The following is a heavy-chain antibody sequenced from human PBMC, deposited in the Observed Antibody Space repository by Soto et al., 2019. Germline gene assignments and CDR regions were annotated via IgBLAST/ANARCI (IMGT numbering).Heavy chain of an antibody. D-gene: IGHD2-15*01. V-gene: IGHV4-61*01. CDR3: ARGGYSGRLYYFDY. J-gene: IGHJ4*02. CDR2: IYYSGRT. Sequence: SETLSLTCFVSGGSVSSTYYYWSWIRQPPGKGLGWIGYIYYSGRTDYKSSLKSRVTISLDPSKNQVSLKFNSVTAADTAVYYCARGGYSGRLYYFDYWGLGTLVTV. CDR1: GGSVSSTYYY.